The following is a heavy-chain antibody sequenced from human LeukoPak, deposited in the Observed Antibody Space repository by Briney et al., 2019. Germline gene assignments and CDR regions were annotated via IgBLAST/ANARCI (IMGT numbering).Heavy chain of an antibody. Sequence: SETLSLTCTVSGGFISTYSWSWIRQPAGKGPEWIGRISTSGSTNYNPSLKSRVTMSVDTSKNQFSLKLSSVTAADTAVYYCARESGTYYGSDYWGQGTLVTVSS. CDR1: GGFISTYS. CDR3: ARESGTYYGSDY. V-gene: IGHV4-4*07. CDR2: ISTSGST. J-gene: IGHJ4*02. D-gene: IGHD1-26*01.